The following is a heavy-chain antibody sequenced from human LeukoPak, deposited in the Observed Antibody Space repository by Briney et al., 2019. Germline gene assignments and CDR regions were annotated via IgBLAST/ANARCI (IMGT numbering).Heavy chain of an antibody. CDR1: GFTFSSYG. V-gene: IGHV3-33*01. J-gene: IGHJ4*02. CDR3: ARDTSDIVVVVAAPAES. Sequence: GGSLRLSCAASGFTFSSYGMHWVRQAPGKGLEWVAVIWYDGSNKYYADSVKGRFTISRDNSKNTLYLQMNSLRAEDTAVYYCARDTSDIVVVVAAPAESWGQGTLVTVSS. CDR2: IWYDGSNK. D-gene: IGHD2-15*01.